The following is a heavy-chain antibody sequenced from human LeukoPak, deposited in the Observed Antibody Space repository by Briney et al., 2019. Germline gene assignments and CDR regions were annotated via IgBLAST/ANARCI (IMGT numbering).Heavy chain of an antibody. Sequence: ASVKVSCKASGYTFATYDINWVRQATGQGLEWMGWMNPNIGDVGYAQKFQGRVTMTKDTSISTAYMELSSLRSEDTAVYYCATADYSDAFDIWGQGTMVTVSS. D-gene: IGHD3-16*01. V-gene: IGHV1-8*01. J-gene: IGHJ3*02. CDR2: MNPNIGDV. CDR3: ATADYSDAFDI. CDR1: GYTFATYD.